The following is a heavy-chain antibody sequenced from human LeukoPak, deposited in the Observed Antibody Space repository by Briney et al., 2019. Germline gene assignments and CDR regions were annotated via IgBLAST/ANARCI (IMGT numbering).Heavy chain of an antibody. CDR3: ATDLGYCSGGSCYWHT. Sequence: ASVKVSCKVSGYTLTELSMHWVRQAPGKGREWMGGFDPEDGETIYAQKFQGRVTMTEDTSTDTAYMELSSLRSEDTAVYYCATDLGYCSGGSCYWHTWGQGTLVTVSS. D-gene: IGHD2-15*01. CDR2: FDPEDGET. J-gene: IGHJ5*02. V-gene: IGHV1-24*01. CDR1: GYTLTELS.